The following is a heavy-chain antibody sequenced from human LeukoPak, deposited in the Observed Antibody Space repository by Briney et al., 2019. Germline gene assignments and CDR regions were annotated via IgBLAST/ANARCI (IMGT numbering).Heavy chain of an antibody. J-gene: IGHJ3*02. CDR1: GFTFDDYA. Sequence: GGSLRLSCAASGFTFDDYAMHWVRQAPGKGLEWVSGISWNNGSIGYADSVKGRFTISRDNAKNSLYLQMNSLRAEDTALYYCAKDRLANYGDPGDAFDIWAKGQWSPSLQ. CDR2: ISWNNGSI. CDR3: AKDRLANYGDPGDAFDI. V-gene: IGHV3-9*01. D-gene: IGHD4-17*01.